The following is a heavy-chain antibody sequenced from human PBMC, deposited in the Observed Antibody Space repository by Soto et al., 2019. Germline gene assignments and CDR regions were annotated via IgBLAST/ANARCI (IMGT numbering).Heavy chain of an antibody. D-gene: IGHD2-2*01. J-gene: IGHJ4*02. Sequence: QVQLVQSGAEVKKPGASVKVSCKASGYTFTSYGISWVRQAPGQGLEWMGWISAYNGNTNYAQKLQGRVTMTTDTSTSTAYMELRNLRSDDTAVYYCARDYLSPIVVVPAAMFFDYWGQGTLVTVSS. CDR1: GYTFTSYG. CDR3: ARDYLSPIVVVPAAMFFDY. CDR2: ISAYNGNT. V-gene: IGHV1-18*01.